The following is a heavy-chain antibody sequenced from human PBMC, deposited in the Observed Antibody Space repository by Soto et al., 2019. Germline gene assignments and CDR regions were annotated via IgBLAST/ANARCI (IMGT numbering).Heavy chain of an antibody. Sequence: SETLSLTCAVSGGSISSSNWWSWVRQPPGKGLEWIGDIYHSGSTNYNPSLKSRVTISVDKSKNQFSLKLCSVTAADTAVYYSARSAAAGGYYYYYYGMEVWGQGTRVTVCS. CDR3: ARSAAAGGYYYYYYGMEV. CDR2: IYHSGST. V-gene: IGHV4-4*02. D-gene: IGHD6-13*01. J-gene: IGHJ6*02. CDR1: GGSISSSNW.